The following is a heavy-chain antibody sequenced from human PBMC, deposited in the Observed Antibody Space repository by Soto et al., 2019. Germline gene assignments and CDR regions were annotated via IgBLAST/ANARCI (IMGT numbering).Heavy chain of an antibody. J-gene: IGHJ4*02. D-gene: IGHD6-19*01. CDR2: IYYSGST. Sequence: PSETLSLTCTVSGGSISSYYWSWIRQPPGKGLEWIGYIYYSGSTNYNPSLKSRVTISVDTSKNQFSLKLSSVTAADTAVYYCARQKWLVEYYFDYWGQGTLVTVSS. CDR3: ARQKWLVEYYFDY. V-gene: IGHV4-59*08. CDR1: GGSISSYY.